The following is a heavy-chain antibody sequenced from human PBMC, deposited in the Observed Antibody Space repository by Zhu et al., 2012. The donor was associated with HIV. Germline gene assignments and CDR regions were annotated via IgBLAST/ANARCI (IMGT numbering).Heavy chain of an antibody. CDR1: GYSISSSNW. CDR2: MSYSGST. V-gene: IGHV4-28*01. CDR3: ARIREDILTGFYYYYMDV. D-gene: IGHD3-9*01. Sequence: QVQPQESGPGLVKPSETLSLTCDVSGYSISSSNWWGWIRQPPGKGLEWIAYMSYSGSTYYNVSLKSRVTMSVDTSKNQFSLKLRSVTAVDTAVYYCARIREDILTGFYYYYMDVWGKGTTVTVSS. J-gene: IGHJ6*03.